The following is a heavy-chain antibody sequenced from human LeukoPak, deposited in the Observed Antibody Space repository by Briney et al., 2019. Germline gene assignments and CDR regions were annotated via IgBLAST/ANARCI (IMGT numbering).Heavy chain of an antibody. CDR3: AKGGYNWNYGGFDY. CDR2: ISYDGSNK. V-gene: IGHV3-30*18. Sequence: GGSLRLSCAASGFTFSSYGMHWVRQAPGKGLEWVAVISYDGSNKYYADSVKGRFTISRDNSKNTLYLQMNSLRAEDMALYYCAKGGYNWNYGGFDYWGQGTLVTVSS. J-gene: IGHJ4*02. D-gene: IGHD1-7*01. CDR1: GFTFSSYG.